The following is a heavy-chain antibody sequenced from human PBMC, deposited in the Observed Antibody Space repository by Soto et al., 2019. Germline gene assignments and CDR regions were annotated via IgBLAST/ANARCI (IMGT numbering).Heavy chain of an antibody. D-gene: IGHD3-16*01. J-gene: IGHJ6*02. CDR2: ISGSGGST. CDR3: AKWGTRVEGAMDV. Sequence: SRILQASGKGLEWVSSISGSGGSTYYADSVKGRFTISRDNSKNTLYLQMNSLRAEDTAVYYCAKWGTRVEGAMDVWGQRIIVTVYS. V-gene: IGHV3-23*01.